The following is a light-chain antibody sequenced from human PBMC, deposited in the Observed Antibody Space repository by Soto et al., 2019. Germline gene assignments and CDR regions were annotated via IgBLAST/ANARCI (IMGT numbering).Light chain of an antibody. CDR2: YDS. J-gene: IGLJ1*01. CDR3: QVWNTTSNHPV. Sequence: SYELIQPPSVSVAPGNTASITFGGNNAGSESVHWDQQKTGQAPGLVIYYDSDRPAGIPERLSGSKSGNTATLTITRVDAGDEAAYYCQVWNTTSNHPVFGTGTKLPVL. CDR1: NAGSES. V-gene: IGLV3-21*04.